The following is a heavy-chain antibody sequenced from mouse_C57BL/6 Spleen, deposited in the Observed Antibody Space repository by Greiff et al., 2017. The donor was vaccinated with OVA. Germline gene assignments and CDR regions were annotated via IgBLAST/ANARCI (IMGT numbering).Heavy chain of an antibody. J-gene: IGHJ3*01. CDR3: ARKEERGSWFAY. CDR1: GYTFTSYW. Sequence: VKLQQPGAELVKPGASVKLSCKASGYTFTSYWMHWVKQRPGQGLEWIGMIHPNSGSTNYNEKFKSKATLTVDKSSSTAYMQLSSLTSEDSAVYYCARKEERGSWFAYWGQGTLVTVSA. V-gene: IGHV1-64*01. CDR2: IHPNSGST.